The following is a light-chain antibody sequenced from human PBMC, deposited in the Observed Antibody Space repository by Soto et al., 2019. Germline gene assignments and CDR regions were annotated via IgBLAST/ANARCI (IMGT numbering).Light chain of an antibody. CDR2: DVS. CDR3: QQYNNWPFS. Sequence: IVMTQSRAALSVSPGERATLSCKAGQGVTTNFAWYQQKSGQSPRLLIYDVSIRATGVPARFSGTGSETDFTLTISGLQSEDSAVYFCQQYNNWPFSFGQGTRLEI. J-gene: IGKJ5*01. V-gene: IGKV3-15*01. CDR1: QGVTTN.